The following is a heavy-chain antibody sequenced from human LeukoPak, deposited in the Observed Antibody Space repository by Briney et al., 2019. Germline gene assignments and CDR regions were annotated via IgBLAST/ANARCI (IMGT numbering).Heavy chain of an antibody. V-gene: IGHV3-74*01. D-gene: IGHD5-18*01. CDR2: INSDGGST. CDR1: GFTFSSYW. J-gene: IGHJ4*02. CDR3: ARGYSYGEGVDY. Sequence: PGGSLRLSCAASGFTFSSYWMHWVRQAPGKGLVWVSRINSDGGSTRYADSVKSRFTISRDNAKNTLYLQMNSLRAEDTAVYYCARGYSYGEGVDYWGQGTLVTVSS.